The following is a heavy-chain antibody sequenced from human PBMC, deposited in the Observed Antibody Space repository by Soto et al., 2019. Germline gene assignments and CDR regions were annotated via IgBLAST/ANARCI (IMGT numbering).Heavy chain of an antibody. J-gene: IGHJ6*02. V-gene: IGHV4-59*01. Sequence: QVQLQESGPGLVKPSETLSLTCTVSGDSISSDYWSWIRQPPGKGLEWIGCIYYSGNTYYNPSLKSRVTISVDTSNTQFSLKLTSVTAADTAVYYWARARAAVAADRYYYYGMDVWGQGTTVTVSS. CDR2: IYYSGNT. CDR1: GDSISSDY. CDR3: ARARAAVAADRYYYYGMDV. D-gene: IGHD2-15*01.